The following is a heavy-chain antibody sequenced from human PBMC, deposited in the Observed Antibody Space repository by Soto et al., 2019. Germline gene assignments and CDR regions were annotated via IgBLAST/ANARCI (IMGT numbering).Heavy chain of an antibody. D-gene: IGHD3-3*01. CDR3: ARLPRDCNKTSCYYADH. CDR1: GYDFNTNW. J-gene: IGHJ4*02. CDR2: MYPGDSDT. V-gene: IGHV5-51*01. Sequence: GESLKISCRGSGYDFNTNWFGWVRQLPGRGLEWVGIMYPGDSDTRYNPSLQGHVTLSVDVTVSTAFLQWRSLETSDAGMYFCARLPRDCNKTSCYYADHWGQGTQVTVSS.